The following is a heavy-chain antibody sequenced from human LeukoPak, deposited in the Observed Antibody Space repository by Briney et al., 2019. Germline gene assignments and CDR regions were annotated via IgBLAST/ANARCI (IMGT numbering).Heavy chain of an antibody. CDR3: ARGYSSSWLSAGREDAFDI. CDR1: GYTFTSYD. CDR2: MNPNSGNT. J-gene: IGHJ3*02. D-gene: IGHD6-13*01. Sequence: GASVKVSCKASGYTFTSYDINWVRQATGQGLEWMGWMNPNSGNTGYARKFQGRVTMTRNTSISTAYMELSSLRSEDTAVYYCARGYSSSWLSAGREDAFDIWGQGTMVTVSS. V-gene: IGHV1-8*01.